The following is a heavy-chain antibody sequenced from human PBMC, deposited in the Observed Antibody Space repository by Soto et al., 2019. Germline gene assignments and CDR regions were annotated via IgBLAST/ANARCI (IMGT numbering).Heavy chain of an antibody. Sequence: GGSPRLACAASGFTVSTSVVHRVRQYPGKGLEWVAVIAYDGSNKYYADSVKGRFIISRDNSKNTLYLQMNSLRAEDTAVYYCAKAGEDGGNSGPLGYWGQGTLVTVSS. V-gene: IGHV3-30*18. J-gene: IGHJ4*01. CDR2: IAYDGSNK. D-gene: IGHD2-21*02. CDR1: GFTVSTSV. CDR3: AKAGEDGGNSGPLGY.